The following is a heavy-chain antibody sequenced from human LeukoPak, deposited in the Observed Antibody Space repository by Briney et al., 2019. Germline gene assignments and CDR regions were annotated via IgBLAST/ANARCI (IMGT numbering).Heavy chain of an antibody. D-gene: IGHD3-22*01. J-gene: IGHJ5*02. V-gene: IGHV3-30*04. CDR2: ISYDGSNK. Sequence: GGSLRLSCAASGFTFSSYAMHWVRQAPGKGLEWVAVISYDGSNKYYADSVKGRFTISRDNSKNTLYLQMNSLRAEDTAVYFCAKDDYYDSSGDPNWFDPWGQGTLVTVSS. CDR1: GFTFSSYA. CDR3: AKDDYYDSSGDPNWFDP.